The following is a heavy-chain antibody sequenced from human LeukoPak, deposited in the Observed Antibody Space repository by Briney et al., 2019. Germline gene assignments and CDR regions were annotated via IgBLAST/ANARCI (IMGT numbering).Heavy chain of an antibody. CDR3: SELGITMIGGV. D-gene: IGHD3-10*02. V-gene: IGHV3-48*03. J-gene: IGHJ6*04. CDR2: ISSSGSTI. Sequence: GGSLRLSCAASGFTFSSYEMNWVRQAPGKGLEWVSYISSSGSTIYYADSVKGRFTISRDNAKNSLYLQMNSLRAEDTAVYYCSELGITMIGGVWGKRNTVTISS. CDR1: GFTFSSYE.